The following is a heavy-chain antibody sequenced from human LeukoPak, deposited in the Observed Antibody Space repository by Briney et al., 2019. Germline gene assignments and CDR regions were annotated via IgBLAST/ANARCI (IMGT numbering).Heavy chain of an antibody. V-gene: IGHV3-21*01. J-gene: IGHJ5*01. D-gene: IGHD3-10*01. CDR1: GFTVSSNY. CDR2: ISSSSSYI. Sequence: GGSLRLSCEASGFTVSSNYMSWVRQAPGKGLEWVSSISSSSSYIYYADSVKGRFTISRDNAKNSLYLQMNSLRADDTAVYYCARSLLWFGANLIWFDSWGQGTLVTVSS. CDR3: ARSLLWFGANLIWFDS.